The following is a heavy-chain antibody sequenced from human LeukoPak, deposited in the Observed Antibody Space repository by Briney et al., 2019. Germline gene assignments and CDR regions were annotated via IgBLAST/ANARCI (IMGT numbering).Heavy chain of an antibody. CDR2: ISYDGSNK. J-gene: IGHJ5*02. D-gene: IGHD5-12*01. V-gene: IGHV3-30*19. Sequence: GRSLRLSCAASGFTFSSSGMHWVRQAPGKGLEWVAVISYDGSNKYYADSVKGRFTISRDNSKNTLYLQMNSLRAEDTAVYYCARDALRVATSNWFDPWGQGTLVTVSS. CDR3: ARDALRVATSNWFDP. CDR1: GFTFSSSG.